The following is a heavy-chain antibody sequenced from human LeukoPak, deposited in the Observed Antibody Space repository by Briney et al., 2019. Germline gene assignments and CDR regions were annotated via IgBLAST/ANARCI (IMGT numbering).Heavy chain of an antibody. J-gene: IGHJ4*02. CDR3: AMLISGY. D-gene: IGHD3-16*01. Sequence: SETLSLTCAIYGGSFSGYYWSWIRQPPGKGLEWIGEINHSGSTNYNPSLKSRVTISVDTSKNQFSLKLSSVTAADTAVYYGAMLISGYWGQGTLVTVSS. CDR1: GGSFSGYY. CDR2: INHSGST. V-gene: IGHV4-34*01.